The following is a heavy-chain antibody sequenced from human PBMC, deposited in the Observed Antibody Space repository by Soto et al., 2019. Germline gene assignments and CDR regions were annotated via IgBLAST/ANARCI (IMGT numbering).Heavy chain of an antibody. J-gene: IGHJ5*02. D-gene: IGHD6-13*01. CDR2: ISSSSSYI. V-gene: IGHV3-21*01. Sequence: GGSLRLSCAASGFTFSSYSMNWVRQAPGKGLEWVSSISSSSSYIYYADSVKGRFTISRDNAKNSLYLQMDSLRAEDTAVYYCAVRRQGPPRGGIAAAGSRTNNRFDPWGQGTLVTVSS. CDR3: AVRRQGPPRGGIAAAGSRTNNRFDP. CDR1: GFTFSSYS.